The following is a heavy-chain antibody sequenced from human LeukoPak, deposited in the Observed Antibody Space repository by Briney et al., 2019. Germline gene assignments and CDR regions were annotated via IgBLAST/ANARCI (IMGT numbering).Heavy chain of an antibody. D-gene: IGHD3-22*01. V-gene: IGHV1-69*05. Sequence: SVKVSCKASGGTFSSYAISWVRQAPGQGLEWMGGIIPIFGTANYAQKLQGRVTMTTDTSTSTAYMELRSLRSDDTAVYYCARGAYYDAYYFDYWGQGTLVTVSS. CDR3: ARGAYYDAYYFDY. CDR1: GGTFSSYA. J-gene: IGHJ4*02. CDR2: IIPIFGTA.